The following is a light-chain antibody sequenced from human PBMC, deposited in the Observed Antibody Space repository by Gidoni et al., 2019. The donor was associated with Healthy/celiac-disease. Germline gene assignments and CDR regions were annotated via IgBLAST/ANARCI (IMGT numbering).Light chain of an antibody. CDR2: SKN. V-gene: IGLV1-44*01. CDR1: SSNIGSNT. CDR3: AAWNDSLNGYV. J-gene: IGLJ1*01. Sequence: QSVLTQPPSASGTPGQGVTISCSGSSSNIGSNTVNWYQQLPGTAPKLLIYSKNQRPSGVPDRFSGSKSGTSASLAISGLQSEDEADYYCAAWNDSLNGYVFGTGTKVTVL.